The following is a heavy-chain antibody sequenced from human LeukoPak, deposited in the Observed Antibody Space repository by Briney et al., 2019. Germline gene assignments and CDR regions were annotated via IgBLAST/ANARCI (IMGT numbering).Heavy chain of an antibody. CDR2: INHSGST. CDR1: GGSFSGYY. J-gene: IGHJ1*01. CDR3: ARGGNFQH. D-gene: IGHD3-10*01. Sequence: TSETLSLTCAVYGGSFSGYYWSWIRQPPGKGLEWIGEINHSGSTNYNPSLKSRVTISVDTSKNQFSLKLSSVTAADTAVYYCARGGNFQHLGQGTLVTVSS. V-gene: IGHV4-34*01.